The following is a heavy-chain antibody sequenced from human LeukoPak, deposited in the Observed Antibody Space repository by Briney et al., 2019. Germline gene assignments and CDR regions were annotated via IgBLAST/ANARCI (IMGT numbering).Heavy chain of an antibody. V-gene: IGHV3-23*01. J-gene: IGHJ1*01. CDR3: VRGPGFFIS. CDR2: ININGGTT. D-gene: IGHD2/OR15-2a*01. CDR1: GFSFSSYA. Sequence: PGASLRLSCKASGFSFSSYAMSWIRRAPGKGLEWVSAININGGTTHYADSVTGHFTVSRDNTKDTLYLEVNSLRVDDTAVYYCVRGPGFFISWGQGALVAVSS.